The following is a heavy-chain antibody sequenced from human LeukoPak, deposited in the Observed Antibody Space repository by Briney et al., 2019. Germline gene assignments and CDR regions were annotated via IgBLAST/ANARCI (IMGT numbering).Heavy chain of an antibody. Sequence: PSETLSLTCTVSGGSISSGSYYWSWIRQPAGKGLEWIGRIYTSGSTNYNPSLKSRVTISVDTSKNQFSLKLSSVTAADTAVYYCARDRGYYDSSGYYYYFDYWGQGTLVTVPS. V-gene: IGHV4-61*02. CDR2: IYTSGST. D-gene: IGHD3-22*01. J-gene: IGHJ4*02. CDR3: ARDRGYYDSSGYYYYFDY. CDR1: GGSISSGSYY.